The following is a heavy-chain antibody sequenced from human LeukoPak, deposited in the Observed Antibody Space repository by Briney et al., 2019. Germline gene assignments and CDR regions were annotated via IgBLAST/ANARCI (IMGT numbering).Heavy chain of an antibody. V-gene: IGHV1-8*01. CDR2: MNPNSGNT. J-gene: IGHJ6*03. CDR3: ARGRSITIFGVVIMGGRGYYYMDV. D-gene: IGHD3-3*01. CDR1: GYTFTSYD. Sequence: GASVKVSCKASGYTFTSYDIHWVRQATGQGLEWMGWMNPNSGNTGYAQKFQGRVTMTRNTSISTAYMELSSLRSEDTAVYYCARGRSITIFGVVIMGGRGYYYMDVWGKGTTVTVSS.